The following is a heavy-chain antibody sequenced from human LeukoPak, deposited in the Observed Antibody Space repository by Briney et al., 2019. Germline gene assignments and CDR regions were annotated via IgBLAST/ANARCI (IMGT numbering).Heavy chain of an antibody. D-gene: IGHD6-13*01. Sequence: GGSLRLSCAASGFTFSSYAMSWVRQAPGKGLEWVSAISGSGGSTYYADSVKGRFTISRDNSKNTLYLQMNSLRAEDTAVYYCAKTPGIAAAGTDYFDYLGQGNLVNGS. J-gene: IGHJ4*02. CDR1: GFTFSSYA. V-gene: IGHV3-23*01. CDR2: ISGSGGST. CDR3: AKTPGIAAAGTDYFDY.